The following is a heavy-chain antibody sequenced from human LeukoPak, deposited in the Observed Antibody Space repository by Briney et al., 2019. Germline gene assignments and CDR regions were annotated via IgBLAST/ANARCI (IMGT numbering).Heavy chain of an antibody. V-gene: IGHV3-23*01. Sequence: GGSLRLSCAASGFTFSSYAMSWVRQAPGKGLEWVSDISGSGGSTYYADSVKGRFTIPRDNSKNTLYLQMNSLRAEDTAVYYCAKGDFYDSSGYPYFDYWGQGTLVTVSS. CDR2: ISGSGGST. CDR3: AKGDFYDSSGYPYFDY. J-gene: IGHJ4*02. D-gene: IGHD3-22*01. CDR1: GFTFSSYA.